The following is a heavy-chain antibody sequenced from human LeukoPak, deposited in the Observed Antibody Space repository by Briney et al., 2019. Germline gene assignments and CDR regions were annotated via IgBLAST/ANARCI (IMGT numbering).Heavy chain of an antibody. CDR3: ARYYYDSSGYYSFDY. D-gene: IGHD3-22*01. CDR2: INPNSGGT. Sequence: ASVKVSCKASGYTFTGYYMHWVQQAPGQGLEWMGWINPNSGGTNYAQKFQGKVTMTRDTSISTAYMELSRLRSDDTAVYYCARYYYDSSGYYSFDYWGQGTLVTVSS. CDR1: GYTFTGYY. V-gene: IGHV1-2*02. J-gene: IGHJ4*02.